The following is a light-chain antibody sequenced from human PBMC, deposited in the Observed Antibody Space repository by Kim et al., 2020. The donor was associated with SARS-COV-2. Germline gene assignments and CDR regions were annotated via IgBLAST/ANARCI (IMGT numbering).Light chain of an antibody. CDR2: EVT. J-gene: IGLJ3*02. V-gene: IGLV2-8*01. CDR3: CSYAGNNNLV. CDR1: RSDIGVYNY. Sequence: GQSVTISGTGTRSDIGVYNYVSWYQQYPGRVPQLMIYEVTKRPSGVPDRFSGSKSGNTASLTVSGLQADDEADYYCCSYAGNNNLVFGGGTQLTVL.